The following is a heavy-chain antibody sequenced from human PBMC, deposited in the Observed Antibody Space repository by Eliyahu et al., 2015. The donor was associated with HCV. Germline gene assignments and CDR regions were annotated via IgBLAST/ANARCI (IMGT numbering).Heavy chain of an antibody. CDR1: GFTFSSYS. CDR2: ISSTGSTR. V-gene: IGHV3-48*02. J-gene: IGHJ5*02. D-gene: IGHD3-3*01. Sequence: EVQLVESGGGFIQPGGSLRLSCAASGFTFSSYSINWVRQAPGKGLGWVSYISSTGSTRYYADSVRGRFTISRDNAKNSLYLQMNSLRDEDTAVYYCARSANYDHWSRFDPWGQGTLVTVSS. CDR3: ARSANYDHWSRFDP.